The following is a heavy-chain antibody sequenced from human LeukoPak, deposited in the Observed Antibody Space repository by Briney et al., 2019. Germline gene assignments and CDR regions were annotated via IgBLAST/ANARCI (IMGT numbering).Heavy chain of an antibody. V-gene: IGHV4-30-4*01. D-gene: IGHD3-3*01. J-gene: IGHJ3*01. CDR1: GGSISSGDYY. CDR2: IYYSGST. Sequence: SQTLSLTCTVSGGSISSGDYYWSWLRQPPGKGLEWIGYIYYSGSTYYNPSLKSRVTLSVDTSKNQFSLKLSSVTAADTAVYYCAREYDFWSGSSVWGQGTMINVSS. CDR3: AREYDFWSGSSV.